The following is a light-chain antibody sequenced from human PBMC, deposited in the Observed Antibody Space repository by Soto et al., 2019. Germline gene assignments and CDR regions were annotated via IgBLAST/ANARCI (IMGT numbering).Light chain of an antibody. CDR2: RNN. Sequence: QLVLTQPPSASGTPGQRVTISCSGSRSNIGSNTVNWYQQFPGTAPKLLIYRNNQRPSGVPDRFSGSKSGTSASLAISGLQSEDEADYYCAAWDDSLNAVVFGGGTKLTVL. V-gene: IGLV1-44*01. CDR1: RSNIGSNT. CDR3: AAWDDSLNAVV. J-gene: IGLJ2*01.